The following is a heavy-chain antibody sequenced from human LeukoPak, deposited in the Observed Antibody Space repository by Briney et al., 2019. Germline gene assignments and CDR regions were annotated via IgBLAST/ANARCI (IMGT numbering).Heavy chain of an antibody. J-gene: IGHJ4*02. Sequence: GGSLRLSCVASGFTFTKFAMSWIRQAPGKGLEWVAIITATGDTAYYADSVKGRFTISRDNAKNTLYLQMNSLRAEDTAVYYCARLKRITIFGVVIPFDYWGQGTLVTVSS. CDR1: GFTFTKFA. CDR3: ARLKRITIFGVVIPFDY. D-gene: IGHD3-3*01. V-gene: IGHV3-23*01. CDR2: ITATGDTA.